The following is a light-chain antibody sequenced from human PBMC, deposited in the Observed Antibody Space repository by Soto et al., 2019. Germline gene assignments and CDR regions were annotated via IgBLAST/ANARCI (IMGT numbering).Light chain of an antibody. CDR2: GAS. CDR1: QSININ. J-gene: IGKJ5*01. V-gene: IGKV3-11*01. CDR3: QQRSNWPPIT. Sequence: ETGMTQSPATLSVSPGERVTLSCRASQSININLAWYQQKPGQAPRLLIYGASTRAAGIPARFSGSGSGTDFTLTISSLEPEDFAVYYCQQRSNWPPITFGQGTRLEIK.